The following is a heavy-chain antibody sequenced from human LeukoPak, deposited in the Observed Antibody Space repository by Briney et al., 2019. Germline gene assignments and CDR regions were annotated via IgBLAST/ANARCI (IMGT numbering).Heavy chain of an antibody. J-gene: IGHJ4*02. Sequence: LPGGSLRLSCSASGFTFSSYAMYWVRQAPGKGLEYVSAITSNGGSAYYADSVKGRFTISRDNAKNSLYLQTNSLRAEDTAVYYCAIGGEFEFWGQGTLVIVSS. D-gene: IGHD3-10*01. CDR3: AIGGEFEF. CDR2: ITSNGGSA. V-gene: IGHV3-64*04. CDR1: GFTFSSYA.